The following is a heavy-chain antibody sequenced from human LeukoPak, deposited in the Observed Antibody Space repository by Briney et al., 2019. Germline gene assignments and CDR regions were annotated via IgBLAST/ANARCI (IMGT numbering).Heavy chain of an antibody. CDR2: ISGSGGST. Sequence: GGSLRLSCAASGFTFSSYAMSWVRQAPGKGLEWVSAISGSGGSTYYADSVKGRFTISRDNSKNTLYLQMNSPRAEDTAVYYCAKDLDCSSTSCYKDYWGQGTLVTVSS. CDR3: AKDLDCSSTSCYKDY. CDR1: GFTFSSYA. V-gene: IGHV3-23*01. D-gene: IGHD2-2*02. J-gene: IGHJ4*02.